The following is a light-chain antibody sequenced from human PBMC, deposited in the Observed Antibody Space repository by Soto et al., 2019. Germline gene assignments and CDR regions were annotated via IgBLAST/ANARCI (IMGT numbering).Light chain of an antibody. Sequence: DIVMTQSPDSLGVSLGERATNNCKSSESVLHTSTNKNYLAWYQQKPGQPPKLLIYWASAREYGVPDRFSGSGSGTDFTLTISSLQAEDVAVYYCQQYYSMPWTFGQGTKVEIK. V-gene: IGKV4-1*01. CDR3: QQYYSMPWT. CDR1: ESVLHTSTNKNY. CDR2: WAS. J-gene: IGKJ1*01.